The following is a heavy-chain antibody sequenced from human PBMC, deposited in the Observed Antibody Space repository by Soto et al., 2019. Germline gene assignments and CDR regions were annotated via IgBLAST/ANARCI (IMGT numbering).Heavy chain of an antibody. V-gene: IGHV3-23*01. J-gene: IGHJ6*02. CDR3: AKDDKLTIPYYYYGMDV. CDR2: ISGSGGST. D-gene: IGHD4-4*01. Sequence: GGSLSLSCAASGLTFSSYAMSWVRQAPGKGLEWVSAISGSGGSTYYADSVKGRFTISRDNSKNTLYLQMNSLRAEDTAVYYCAKDDKLTIPYYYYGMDVWGQGTTVTVSS. CDR1: GLTFSSYA.